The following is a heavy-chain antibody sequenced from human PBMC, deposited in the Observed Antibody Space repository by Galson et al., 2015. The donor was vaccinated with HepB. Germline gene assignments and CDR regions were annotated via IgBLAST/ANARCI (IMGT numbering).Heavy chain of an antibody. CDR3: ARTIIIIPYFNY. D-gene: IGHD3-22*01. V-gene: IGHV3-49*03. CDR1: GFTFGDYP. Sequence: SLRLSCAASGFTFGDYPMSWFRQAPGKGLEWIGFIRGKAYGETTEYAASAKGRFTISRDDSKSTVYLQMSSLKIDDTGVYYCARTIIIIPYFNYWGQGTLVTVSS. J-gene: IGHJ4*02. CDR2: IRGKAYGETT.